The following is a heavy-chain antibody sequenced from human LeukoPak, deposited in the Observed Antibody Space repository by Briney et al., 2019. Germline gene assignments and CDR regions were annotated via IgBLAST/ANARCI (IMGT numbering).Heavy chain of an antibody. J-gene: IGHJ4*01. CDR3: ARDHRYAFDN. CDR1: GFNFIDYS. V-gene: IGHV3-48*01. D-gene: IGHD5-12*01. CDR2: IGISSGNT. Sequence: PGGSMRLACAAYGFNFIDYSMNWVRQAPGKGLEWISYIGISSGNTKYADSVKGRFTISRDKARNSLYLQMNSLRVEDTAVYYCARDHRYAFDNWGDGTLVTVSS.